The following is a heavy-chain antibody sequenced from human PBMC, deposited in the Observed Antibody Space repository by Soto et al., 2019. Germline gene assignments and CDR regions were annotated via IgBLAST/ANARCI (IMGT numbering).Heavy chain of an antibody. Sequence: QVQLVQSGAEVKKPGASVKVSCKASGYTFTSYAMHWVRQAPGQRLEWMGWINAGNGNTKYSQKFQGRVTITRDTSASTVYMELSSLRSEDTAVYYCARRENYGSGCDYWGQGTLVTVSS. J-gene: IGHJ4*02. D-gene: IGHD3-10*01. CDR3: ARRENYGSGCDY. CDR1: GYTFTSYA. V-gene: IGHV1-3*01. CDR2: INAGNGNT.